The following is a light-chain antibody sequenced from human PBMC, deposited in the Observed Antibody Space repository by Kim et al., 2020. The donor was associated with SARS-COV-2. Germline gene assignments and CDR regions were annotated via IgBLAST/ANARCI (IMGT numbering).Light chain of an antibody. Sequence: APRDSHTRTSRARQTVSSTYLAWYQQKPGQAPRLLIYDASGRATGIPDRFSGSGSGTDFTLTTSRLEPEDFAVYYCQQYGSSPFTFGQGTRLEIK. CDR1: QTVSSTY. CDR2: DAS. V-gene: IGKV3-20*01. CDR3: QQYGSSPFT. J-gene: IGKJ5*01.